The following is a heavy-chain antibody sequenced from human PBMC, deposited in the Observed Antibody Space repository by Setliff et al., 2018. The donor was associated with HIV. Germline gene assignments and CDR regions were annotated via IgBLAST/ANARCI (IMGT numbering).Heavy chain of an antibody. CDR2: ISHGGATK. CDR1: GFPLYTYD. D-gene: IGHD3-3*01. CDR3: ARDRGYFDFWSGYYTDDAFDI. J-gene: IGHJ3*02. Sequence: PGGSLRLSCEASGFPLYTYDMNWVRQAPGKALEWISFISHGGATKYYVDSVKGRFTISRDNAKNSLYLQMNSLRAEDTAVYYCARDRGYFDFWSGYYTDDAFDIWGQGTMVTVSS. V-gene: IGHV3-48*04.